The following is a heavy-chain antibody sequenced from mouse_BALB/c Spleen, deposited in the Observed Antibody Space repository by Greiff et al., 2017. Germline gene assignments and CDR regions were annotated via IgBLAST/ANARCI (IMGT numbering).Heavy chain of an antibody. J-gene: IGHJ4*01. D-gene: IGHD2-10*02. Sequence: VQLQQSGPGLVQPSQSLSITCTVSGFSLTSYGVHWVRQSPGKGLEWLGVIWSGGSTDYNAAFISRLSISKDNSKSQVFFKMNSLQANDTAIYYCAREYGNYLYAMDYWGQGTSVTVSS. CDR3: AREYGNYLYAMDY. CDR1: GFSLTSYG. CDR2: IWSGGST. V-gene: IGHV2-2*02.